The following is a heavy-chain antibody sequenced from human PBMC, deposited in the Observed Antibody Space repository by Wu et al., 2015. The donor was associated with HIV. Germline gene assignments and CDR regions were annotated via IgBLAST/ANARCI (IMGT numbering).Heavy chain of an antibody. CDR3: ARLVGGLQLWIRLNRGGYLDY. CDR1: GGTFSSFS. D-gene: IGHD1-7*01. J-gene: IGHJ4*02. Sequence: QVHLVQSGAEVKKPGSSVKVSCKASGGTFSSFSVSWVRQAPGQGLEWMGGIIPLFGSAHSAQKFQDRVTVTTDDYMATVYMELNSLTSEDTAIYYCARLVGGLQLWIRLNRGGYLDYWGQGTLITVSS. V-gene: IGHV1-69*05. CDR2: IIPLFGSA.